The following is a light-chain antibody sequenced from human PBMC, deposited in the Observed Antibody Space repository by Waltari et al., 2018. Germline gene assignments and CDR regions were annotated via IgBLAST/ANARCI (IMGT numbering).Light chain of an antibody. CDR2: VGS. Sequence: DIVMTQSPASLTVTPGEPPSISCRSSQSLLDNNEYNYLDWYLQKPGQSPQILIYVGSNRASGVPDRFSGSGSGTDFTLKISRVEAEDAGVYYCMEALQSVTFGQGTRLEIK. J-gene: IGKJ5*01. CDR3: MEALQSVT. V-gene: IGKV2-28*01. CDR1: QSLLDNNEYNY.